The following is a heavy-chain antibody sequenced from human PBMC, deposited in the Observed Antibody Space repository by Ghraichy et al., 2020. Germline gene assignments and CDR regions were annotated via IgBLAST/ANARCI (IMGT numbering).Heavy chain of an antibody. J-gene: IGHJ3*02. CDR1: GFTFSTYA. CDR2: ISYDGTNK. Sequence: LSLTCAASGFTFSTYAMHWVRQAPGKGLGWVAVISYDGTNKYYADSVKGRFTISRDNSKNTLYLQMNSLRAEDTAVYYCAREDIVGGAFDIWGQGTMVTVSS. CDR3: AREDIVGGAFDI. D-gene: IGHD5-12*01. V-gene: IGHV3-30*04.